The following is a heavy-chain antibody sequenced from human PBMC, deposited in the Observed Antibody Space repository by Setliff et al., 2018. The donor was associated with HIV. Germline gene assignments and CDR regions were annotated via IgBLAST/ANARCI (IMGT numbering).Heavy chain of an antibody. Sequence: PSETLSLTCAVSGYSISSAYYWGWIRQPPGKGLEWIGSLYHSGSTSYNPSLRSRVIISVDTSKNLFTLNLISVTAADTAVYYCARGKQWLVRGLDYWGQGTLVTVSS. CDR3: ARGKQWLVRGLDY. CDR2: LYHSGST. CDR1: GYSISSAYY. V-gene: IGHV4-38-2*01. D-gene: IGHD6-19*01. J-gene: IGHJ4*02.